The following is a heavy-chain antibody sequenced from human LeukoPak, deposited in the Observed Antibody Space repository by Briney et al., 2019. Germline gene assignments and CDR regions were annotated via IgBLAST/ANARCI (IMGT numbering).Heavy chain of an antibody. D-gene: IGHD3-3*01. J-gene: IGHJ4*02. CDR3: AATLYDFWSAHYFDY. Sequence: SETLSPTCTVSAGSITRSYWSWIRQPPGKGLRWIGYIYYSGSTNYNPSLKSRVTISVDTSKNQFSLKLSSVTAADTAVYYCAATLYDFWSAHYFDYWGQGGLVTVSS. V-gene: IGHV4-59*01. CDR2: IYYSGST. CDR1: AGSITRSY.